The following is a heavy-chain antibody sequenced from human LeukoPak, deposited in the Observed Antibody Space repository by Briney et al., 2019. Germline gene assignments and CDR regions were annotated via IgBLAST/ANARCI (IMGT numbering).Heavy chain of an antibody. V-gene: IGHV4-61*05. Sequence: PSETLSLTCTVSRASVSSSNYYRGWLRQPPGKGLEWIGYIYTSGSTNYNPSLKSRVTISVDTSRNQFSLKLSSVTAADTAVYYCASQGGTPDYYYYMDVWGKGTTVTVSS. D-gene: IGHD1-1*01. CDR1: RASVSSSNYY. CDR2: IYTSGST. J-gene: IGHJ6*03. CDR3: ASQGGTPDYYYYMDV.